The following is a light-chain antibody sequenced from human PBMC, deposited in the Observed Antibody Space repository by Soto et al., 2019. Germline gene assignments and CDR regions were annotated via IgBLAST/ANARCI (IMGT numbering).Light chain of an antibody. J-gene: IGLJ3*02. Sequence: QSVLTQSASVSGSPGQSITISCTGTSSDVGGYNSVSWYQQHPGKAPKLIIYDVSNRPSGVSTRFSGSKSGNTASLTISGLQAEDEADYSCSSYTSTNSWVFGGGTKLTVL. CDR1: SSDVGGYNS. V-gene: IGLV2-14*01. CDR3: SSYTSTNSWV. CDR2: DVS.